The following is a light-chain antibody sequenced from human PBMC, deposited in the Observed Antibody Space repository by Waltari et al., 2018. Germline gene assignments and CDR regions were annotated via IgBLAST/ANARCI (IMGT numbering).Light chain of an antibody. CDR2: DVT. V-gene: IGLV2-14*01. CDR1: SSDISGFDY. CDR3: SSYTTAFTLI. J-gene: IGLJ2*01. Sequence: QSALTQPASVAGSPGRSITISCTGTSSDISGFDYVSWYQQHPGEAPKRIIYDVTSRPSGVSNRFSGSKSGNTASLTISGLQAEDEADYYCSSYTTAFTLIFGGGTKLTVL.